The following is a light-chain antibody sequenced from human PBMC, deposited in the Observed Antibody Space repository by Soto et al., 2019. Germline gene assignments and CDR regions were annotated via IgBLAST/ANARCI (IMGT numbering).Light chain of an antibody. CDR2: DTS. Sequence: ESVLTQSPATLSLSPGERATLSCRASQSISSYFAWYQQKPGQAPRLLIYDTSTRATGIPARFSGSGSGTDLTLTISILDPEDVAVYYCQQQSRWTRWTFGQGTKVEIK. J-gene: IGKJ1*01. CDR1: QSISSY. CDR3: QQQSRWTRWT. V-gene: IGKV3-11*01.